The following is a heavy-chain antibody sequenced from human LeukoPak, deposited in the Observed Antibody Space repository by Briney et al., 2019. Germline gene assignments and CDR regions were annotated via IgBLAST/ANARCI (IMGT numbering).Heavy chain of an antibody. J-gene: IGHJ4*02. CDR2: ISSSSSYI. D-gene: IGHD6-25*01. CDR3: ARGRAATWRPTPVDY. CDR1: GFTFSSYS. Sequence: PGGSLRLSCAASGFTFSSYSMNWVRQAPGKGLEWVSSISSSSSYIYYADSVKGRFTISRDNAKNPLYLQMNSLRAEDTAVYYCARGRAATWRPTPVDYWGQGTLVTVSS. V-gene: IGHV3-21*01.